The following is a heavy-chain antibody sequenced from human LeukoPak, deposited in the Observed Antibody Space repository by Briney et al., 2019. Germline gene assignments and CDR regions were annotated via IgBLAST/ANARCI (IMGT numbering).Heavy chain of an antibody. CDR2: ISAYNGNT. J-gene: IGHJ6*03. CDR1: GYTFTSYG. V-gene: IGHV1-18*01. D-gene: IGHD2-2*01. Sequence: ASVKDSCKASGYTFTSYGISWVRQAPGQGLEWMGWISAYNGNTNYAQKLQGRVTMTTDTSTSTAYMELRSLRSDDTAVYYCARDFLVPAAIGYYYYMDVWGKGTTVTVSS. CDR3: ARDFLVPAAIGYYYYMDV.